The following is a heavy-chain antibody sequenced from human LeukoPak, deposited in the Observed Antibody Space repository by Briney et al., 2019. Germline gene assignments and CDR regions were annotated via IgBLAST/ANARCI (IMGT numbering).Heavy chain of an antibody. CDR1: GGSINSDNW. Sequence: PSETLSLTCAVSGGSINSDNWWSWVRQPPGKGLEWIGEIYHIGTTNYIPSLKSRVTISVDKSKDQFSLKLRSVTAADTAVYYCARTYCSHGECFEAFDSWGQGTLVTVSS. CDR2: IYHIGTT. D-gene: IGHD2-8*01. V-gene: IGHV4-4*02. CDR3: ARTYCSHGECFEAFDS. J-gene: IGHJ4*02.